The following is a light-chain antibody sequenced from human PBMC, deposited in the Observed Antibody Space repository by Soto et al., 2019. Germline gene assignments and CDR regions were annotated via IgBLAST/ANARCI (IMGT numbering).Light chain of an antibody. CDR3: AAWDDSLNAMI. V-gene: IGLV1-44*01. CDR2: DHN. J-gene: IGLJ2*01. CDR1: SSNIGTNT. Sequence: QSVLTQPPSASGTPGQRVTMSCSGSSSNIGTNTVNWYQHLPGTAPKLLIYDHNQRPSGVPDRFSGFKSGTSASLAISGLPSEDEDHYYCAAWDDSLNAMIFGGGTKLTVL.